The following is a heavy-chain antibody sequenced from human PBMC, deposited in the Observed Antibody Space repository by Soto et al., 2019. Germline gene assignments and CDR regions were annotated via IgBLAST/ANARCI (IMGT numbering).Heavy chain of an antibody. V-gene: IGHV3-30-3*01. J-gene: IGHJ4*02. CDR1: GFSFSAYS. CDR3: ARAGQQVAVFDY. CDR2: ISSDGSKT. D-gene: IGHD6-13*01. Sequence: QVHLVESGGGVVQAGRSLRLSCAASGFSFSAYSMHWVRQAPGKGLEWVAVISSDGSKTYYAGSLKGRFTVSRHNSKNILYLQINSLRAEDTAVYYCARAGQQVAVFDYWGQGTEVTVSS.